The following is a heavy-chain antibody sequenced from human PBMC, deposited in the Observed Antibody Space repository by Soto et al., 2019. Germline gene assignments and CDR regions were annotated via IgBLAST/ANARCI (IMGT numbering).Heavy chain of an antibody. CDR1: GFTFSSYA. J-gene: IGHJ6*02. CDR2: ISGSGGST. Sequence: GGSLRLSCAASGFTFSSYAMSWVRQAPGKWLEWVSAISGSGGSTYYADSVKGRFTISRDNSKNTLYLQMNSLRAEDTAVYYCAKDSQYSGYDYYYGMDVRGQGXTVTVYS. CDR3: AKDSQYSGYDYYYGMDV. D-gene: IGHD5-12*01. V-gene: IGHV3-23*01.